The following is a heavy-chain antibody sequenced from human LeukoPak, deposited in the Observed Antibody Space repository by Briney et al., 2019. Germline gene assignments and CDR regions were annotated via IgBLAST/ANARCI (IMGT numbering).Heavy chain of an antibody. CDR2: INHSGST. Sequence: SETLSLTCAVYGGSLSGYYWSWIRQPPGKGLEWIGEINHSGSTNYNPSLKSRVTISVDTSKNQFSLKLSSVTAADTAVYYCARGQPPDCSGGSCYGHDYWGQGTLVTVSS. V-gene: IGHV4-34*01. J-gene: IGHJ4*02. D-gene: IGHD2-15*01. CDR3: ARGQPPDCSGGSCYGHDY. CDR1: GGSLSGYY.